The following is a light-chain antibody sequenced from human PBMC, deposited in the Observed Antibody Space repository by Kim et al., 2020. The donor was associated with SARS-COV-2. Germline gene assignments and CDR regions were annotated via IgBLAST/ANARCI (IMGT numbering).Light chain of an antibody. CDR2: QDN. V-gene: IGLV3-1*01. J-gene: IGLJ2*01. Sequence: VSPGQTVIITCSGDNLGEKYACWYQQMPGQSPVLVIYQDNKRPSGIPERFSGSNSGNTATLTISGTQPMDEADYYCQAWDRNTVVFGGGTQLTVL. CDR1: NLGEKY. CDR3: QAWDRNTVV.